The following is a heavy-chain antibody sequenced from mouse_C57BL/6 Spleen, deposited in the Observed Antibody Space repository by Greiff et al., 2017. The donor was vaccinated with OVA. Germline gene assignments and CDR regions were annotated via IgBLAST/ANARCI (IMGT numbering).Heavy chain of an antibody. D-gene: IGHD1-1*01. CDR3: ARGYYGSSYDYAMDY. CDR1: GYAFSSSW. CDR2: IYPGDGDT. Sequence: VQGVESGPELVKPGASVKISCKASGYAFSSSWMNWVKQRPGKGLEWIGRIYPGDGDTNYNGKFKGKATLTADKSSSTAYMQLSSLTSEDSAVYFCARGYYGSSYDYAMDYWGQGTSVTVSS. V-gene: IGHV1-82*01. J-gene: IGHJ4*01.